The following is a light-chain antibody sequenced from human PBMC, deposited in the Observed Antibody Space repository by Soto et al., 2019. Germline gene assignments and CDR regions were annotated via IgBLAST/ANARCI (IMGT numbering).Light chain of an antibody. CDR2: AAS. Sequence: DIQMTQSPSSLSASVGDRVTITCRASQSISSYLNCYQQKPGKAPNLLIYAASSLQSGVPSRFSGSGSGTDFTLTISSLQPEDFETYYCQQSYSSSWTFGQGTPVEIK. CDR3: QQSYSSSWT. V-gene: IGKV1-39*01. CDR1: QSISSY. J-gene: IGKJ1*01.